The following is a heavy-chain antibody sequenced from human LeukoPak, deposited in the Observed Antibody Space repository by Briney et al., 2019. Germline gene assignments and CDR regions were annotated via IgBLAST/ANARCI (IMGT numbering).Heavy chain of an antibody. V-gene: IGHV1-2*02. Sequence: GASVKVSRKASGYTFTAYYIHWVRQVPGQGLQWMGWINPNSGGTNHPQKFQGRVTMTTDTSISTAYMELSSLRSDDTAVYFCARDAIVRDYSYSDYWGQGTLVTVSS. D-gene: IGHD4-11*01. J-gene: IGHJ4*02. CDR1: GYTFTAYY. CDR3: ARDAIVRDYSYSDY. CDR2: INPNSGGT.